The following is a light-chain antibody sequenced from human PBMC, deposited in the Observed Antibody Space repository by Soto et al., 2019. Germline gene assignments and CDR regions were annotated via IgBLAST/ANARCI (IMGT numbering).Light chain of an antibody. CDR1: QDISNY. J-gene: IGKJ3*01. V-gene: IGKV1-27*01. CDR2: AAS. Sequence: DIQMTQSPSSLSASVGDRVTITCRASQDISNYLAWYQQRPGKVPKLLIYAASTLQSDVPSRFSGSGSGTAFTLTISRLLPEDVATYYCQNLDSAAFTFGPGTKVAIK. CDR3: QNLDSAAFT.